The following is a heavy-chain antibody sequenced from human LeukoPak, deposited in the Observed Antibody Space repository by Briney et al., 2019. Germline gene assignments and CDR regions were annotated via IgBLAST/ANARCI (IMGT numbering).Heavy chain of an antibody. D-gene: IGHD6-6*01. CDR1: GYTFTGYY. CDR2: INPNSGGT. Sequence: GASVKVSCKASGYTFTGYYMHWVRQAPGQGLEWMGWINPNSGGTNYAQKFQGRVTMTRDTSISTAYMELSRLRSDDTAVYYCARHWDSSSSDFDYWGQGTLVTVSS. CDR3: ARHWDSSSSDFDY. V-gene: IGHV1-2*02. J-gene: IGHJ4*02.